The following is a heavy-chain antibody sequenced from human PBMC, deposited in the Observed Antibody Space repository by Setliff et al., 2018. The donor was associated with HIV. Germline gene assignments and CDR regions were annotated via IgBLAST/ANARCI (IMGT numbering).Heavy chain of an antibody. CDR2: IYYSGST. V-gene: IGHV4-39*02. CDR1: GGSISSSSYY. CDR3: ARDRYYDSSGYPRRDWFDP. J-gene: IGHJ5*02. Sequence: SETLSLTCTVSGGSISSSSYYWGWIRQPPGKGLEWIGSIYYSGSTYYNPSLKSRVTISVDTSKNQFSLKLSSVTAADTAVYYCARDRYYDSSGYPRRDWFDPWGQGILVTVSS. D-gene: IGHD3-22*01.